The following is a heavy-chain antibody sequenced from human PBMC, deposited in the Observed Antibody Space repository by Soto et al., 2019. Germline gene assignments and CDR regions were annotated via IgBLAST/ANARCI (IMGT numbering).Heavy chain of an antibody. D-gene: IGHD3-22*01. J-gene: IGHJ4*02. Sequence: ASVKVSCKASGYTFTSYGITWVRQAPGRGLEWVGWISPYDGDTHQGQTLQGRVTMTTDTSRNTAYMELRSLRSDDTAVYYCARHRFNYYDDTVYYYFDYWGQGTLVTVSS. CDR1: GYTFTSYG. V-gene: IGHV1-18*01. CDR2: ISPYDGDT. CDR3: ARHRFNYYDDTVYYYFDY.